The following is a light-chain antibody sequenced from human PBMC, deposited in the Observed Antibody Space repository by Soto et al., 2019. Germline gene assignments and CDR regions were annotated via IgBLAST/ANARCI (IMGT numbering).Light chain of an antibody. CDR1: QAMNTY. CDR2: GAS. J-gene: IGKJ3*01. CDR3: QKHDGVPL. Sequence: DIQLTQSPSFLSASVGDRVTISCRASQAMNTYIAWYQQRPGAAPKLLVYGASTLYTGVPSRFSGGGSGTFFSFTINSLQPEDIATYYCQKHDGVPLFGPGTKVEIK. V-gene: IGKV1-9*01.